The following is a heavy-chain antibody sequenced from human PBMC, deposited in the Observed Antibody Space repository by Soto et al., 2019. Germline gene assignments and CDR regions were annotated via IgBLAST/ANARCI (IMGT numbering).Heavy chain of an antibody. CDR1: AFTFTDSD. J-gene: IGHJ4*02. D-gene: IGHD3-22*01. Sequence: VGSLRLPCVGSAFTFTDSDMAWVRRAPGKGLERLSVIGGDGPTRYALSVTGRFTISRDNSKNTLYLQMRSLRAEDAAAHYCVKWHTSNFDSLPFTGFDFWGQGTQVTVSS. CDR3: VKWHTSNFDSLPFTGFDF. CDR2: IGGDGPT. V-gene: IGHV3-23*01.